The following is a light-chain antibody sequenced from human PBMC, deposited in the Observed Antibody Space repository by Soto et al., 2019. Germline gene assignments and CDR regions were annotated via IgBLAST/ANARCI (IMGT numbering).Light chain of an antibody. CDR3: QKHDGVPL. J-gene: IGKJ3*01. CDR2: DAS. CDR1: QDISND. V-gene: IGKV1-33*01. Sequence: DIQLTQSPSSLSASVGDRVTITRQASQDISNDLNWYQQKPGKAPNLLIYDASNLETGVPSRFSGGGSGTFFSFTINSLQPEDIATYYCQKHDGVPLFGPGTKVEVK.